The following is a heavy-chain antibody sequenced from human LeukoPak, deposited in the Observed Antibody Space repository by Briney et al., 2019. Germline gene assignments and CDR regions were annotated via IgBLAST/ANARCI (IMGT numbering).Heavy chain of an antibody. CDR1: GFTFSTFG. CDR2: INGDGAKT. V-gene: IGHV3-23*01. Sequence: GGSLRLSCAASGFTFSTFGMSWVRQAPGEGLEWVSAINGDGAKTYYADSVKGRFTISRDNSKNTLYLQMSSLRDEDTAVYYCAKRILGMTAGFDYWGQGTLVTVSS. CDR3: AKRILGMTAGFDY. J-gene: IGHJ4*02. D-gene: IGHD6-13*01.